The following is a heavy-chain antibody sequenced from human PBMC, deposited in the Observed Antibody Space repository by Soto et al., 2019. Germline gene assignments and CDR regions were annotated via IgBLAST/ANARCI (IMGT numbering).Heavy chain of an antibody. CDR1: GFTFSSYA. V-gene: IGHV3-23*01. J-gene: IGHJ5*02. D-gene: IGHD3-3*01. Sequence: GGSLRLSCAASGFTFSSYAMSWVRQAPGKGLEWVSAISGSGGSTYYADSVKGRFTISRDNSKNTLYLQMNSLRAEDTAVYYCAKGSDFWSGYKVCCWFDPWGQGTLVTVSS. CDR2: ISGSGGST. CDR3: AKGSDFWSGYKVCCWFDP.